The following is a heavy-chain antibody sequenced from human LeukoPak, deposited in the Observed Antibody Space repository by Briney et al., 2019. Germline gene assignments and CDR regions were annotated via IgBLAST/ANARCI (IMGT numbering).Heavy chain of an antibody. CDR2: INPNSGGT. J-gene: IGHJ4*02. CDR1: GYAFTGYY. CDR3: ARKVGHSGSYVYYFDY. V-gene: IGHV1-2*02. D-gene: IGHD3-10*01. Sequence: GESLKISCKASGYAFTGYYMHWVRQAPGQGLEWMGWINPNSGGTNYAQKFQGRVTMTRDTSISTAYMELSRLRSDDTAVYCCARKVGHSGSYVYYFDYWGQGTLVTVSS.